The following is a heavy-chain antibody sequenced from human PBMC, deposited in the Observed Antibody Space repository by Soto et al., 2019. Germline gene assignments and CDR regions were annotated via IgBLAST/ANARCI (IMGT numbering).Heavy chain of an antibody. V-gene: IGHV1-46*01. CDR3: ARALRGTNYGMDV. J-gene: IGHJ6*02. CDR2: INPSGGST. Sequence: GASVKVSCKASGYTFTSYYMHWVRQAPGQGLEWMGIINPSGGSTSYAQKFQGRVTMTRDTSTSTVYMELSSLRSEDTAVYYCARALRGTNYGMDVWGQGTTVTVS. D-gene: IGHD3-16*01. CDR1: GYTFTSYY.